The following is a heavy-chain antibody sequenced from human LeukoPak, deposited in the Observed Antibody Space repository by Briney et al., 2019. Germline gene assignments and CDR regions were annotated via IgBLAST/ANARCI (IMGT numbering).Heavy chain of an antibody. CDR3: ASGGGYGDYSFDY. J-gene: IGHJ4*02. CDR1: GGSISSYY. D-gene: IGHD4-17*01. V-gene: IGHV4-59*01. CDR2: IYYSGST. Sequence: SETLSLACTVSGGSISSYYWSWIRQPPGKGLEWIGYIYYSGSTNYNPSLKSRVTISVDTSKNQFSLKLSSVTAADAAVYDCASGGGYGDYSFDYWGQGTLVTVSS.